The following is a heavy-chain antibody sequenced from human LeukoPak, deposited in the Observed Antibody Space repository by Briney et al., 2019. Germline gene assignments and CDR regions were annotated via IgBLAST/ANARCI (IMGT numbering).Heavy chain of an antibody. D-gene: IGHD6-19*01. CDR3: ARDKISSSGCFDY. V-gene: IGHV3-30*04. J-gene: IGHJ4*02. CDR2: MSYDGSNK. CDR1: GFTFSSYL. Sequence: PGGSLRLSCAASGFTFSSYLMHWVRQAPGKGPEWVAVMSYDGSNKYYADSVKDRFTISRDNSKNTLYLQMNSLRADDTAVYYCARDKISSSGCFDYWGQGTLVTVSS.